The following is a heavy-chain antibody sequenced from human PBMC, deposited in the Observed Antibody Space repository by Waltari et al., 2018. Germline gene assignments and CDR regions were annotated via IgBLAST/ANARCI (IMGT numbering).Heavy chain of an antibody. V-gene: IGHV1-69*12. D-gene: IGHD1-1*01. CDR2: IVRSDGRT. CDR3: ARGRTDPEYYYPLAV. J-gene: IGHJ6*03. Sequence: QVQLVQSGAEVKRPGSSVRVSCKASGDIYKTYGFSWVRQAPGQGLEWMGGIVRSDGRTTYAQKLQGGVTITADESTSTTYVELSSLRSEDTAIYYCARGRTDPEYYYPLAVWGKGTTVTVSS. CDR1: GDIYKTYG.